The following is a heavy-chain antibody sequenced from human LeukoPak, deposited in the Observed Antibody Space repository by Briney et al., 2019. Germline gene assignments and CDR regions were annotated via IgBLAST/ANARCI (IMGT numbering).Heavy chain of an antibody. V-gene: IGHV4-59*08. Sequence: TSETLSLTCTVSGGSISSYYWSWIRQPPGKGLEWIGYIYYSGSTNYNPSLKSRVTISVDTSKNQFSLKLSSVTAADTAVYYCARRSGYSYYNWFDPWGQGTLVTVSS. CDR1: GGSISSYY. D-gene: IGHD5-18*01. J-gene: IGHJ5*02. CDR3: ARRSGYSYYNWFDP. CDR2: IYYSGST.